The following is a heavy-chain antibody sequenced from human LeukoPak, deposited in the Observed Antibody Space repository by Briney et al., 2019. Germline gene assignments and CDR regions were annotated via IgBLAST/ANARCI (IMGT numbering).Heavy chain of an antibody. Sequence: TGGSLRLSCAASGFTFSSSAMNWVRQAPGKGLEWVSSINNVASHIYYAHSVKGRFTISRDNAKNSLYLQMNSLSDEDTAVYYCARDPTQYLRYGHFDYWGQGTLVTVSS. J-gene: IGHJ4*02. CDR2: INNVASHI. V-gene: IGHV3-21*01. CDR1: GFTFSSSA. D-gene: IGHD5/OR15-5a*01. CDR3: ARDPTQYLRYGHFDY.